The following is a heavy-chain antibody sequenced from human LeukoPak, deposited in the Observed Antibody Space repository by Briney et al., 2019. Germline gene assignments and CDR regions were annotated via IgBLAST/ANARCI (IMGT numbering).Heavy chain of an antibody. CDR2: IYYRGNT. Sequence: SETLSLTCAVYGESFSGYYWGWIRQPPGKGLEWIGSIYYRGNTYYNPSLKSRVTISVDTSKNQFSLNLSSVTAADTAVYYCARIYYYYYYMDVWGKGTTVTISS. CDR3: ARIYYYYYYMDV. V-gene: IGHV4-39*01. J-gene: IGHJ6*03. CDR1: GESFSGYY.